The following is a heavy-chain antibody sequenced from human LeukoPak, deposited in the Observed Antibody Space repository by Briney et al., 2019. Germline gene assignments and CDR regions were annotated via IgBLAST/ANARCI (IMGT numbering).Heavy chain of an antibody. Sequence: GGSLRLSCAASGFTFSSYGMHWVRQAPGKGLEWVAVISYDGSNKYYADSVKGRFTISRDNSKNTLYLQMNSLRAEDTAVYYCAKDYIRYYYDSSGSMDVWGKGTTVTVSS. J-gene: IGHJ6*03. V-gene: IGHV3-30*18. D-gene: IGHD3-22*01. CDR3: AKDYIRYYYDSSGSMDV. CDR2: ISYDGSNK. CDR1: GFTFSSYG.